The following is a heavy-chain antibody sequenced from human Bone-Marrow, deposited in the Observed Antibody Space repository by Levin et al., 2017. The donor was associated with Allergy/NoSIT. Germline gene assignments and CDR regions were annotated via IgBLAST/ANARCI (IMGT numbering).Heavy chain of an antibody. CDR3: ARRDVGWPLDS. Sequence: SETLSLTCTVSGGSINNFYWNWIRQTPGKGLEWIGFIDHTGKTNYNPSLETRLSISVDTSKNLFSLNLASVTAADTAIYYCARRDVGWPLDSWGQGTLVTVSS. J-gene: IGHJ4*02. V-gene: IGHV4-59*08. D-gene: IGHD6-19*01. CDR2: IDHTGKT. CDR1: GGSINNFY.